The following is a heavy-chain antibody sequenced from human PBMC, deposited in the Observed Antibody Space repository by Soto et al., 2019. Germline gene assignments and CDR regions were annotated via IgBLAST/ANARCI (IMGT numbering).Heavy chain of an antibody. D-gene: IGHD2-2*01. CDR2: IYPGDSGT. J-gene: IGHJ6*03. CDR1: GYSFTSYW. V-gene: IGHV5-51*01. CDR3: ARRVFGCSSTSCYGPHYYYYYMDV. Sequence: HGESLKISCKGSGYSFTSYWIGWVRQIPGKGLEWMGIIYPGDSGTRYSPSFQGQVTISADKSISTAYLQWSSLKASDTAMYYCARRVFGCSSTSCYGPHYYYYYMDVWGKGTTVTVSS.